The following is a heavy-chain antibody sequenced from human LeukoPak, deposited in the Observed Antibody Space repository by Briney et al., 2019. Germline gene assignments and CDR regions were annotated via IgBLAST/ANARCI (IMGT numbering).Heavy chain of an antibody. J-gene: IGHJ6*02. CDR1: GGSFSGYY. Sequence: SETLSLTCAVYGGSFSGYYWTWIRQRPGKWLEWIGEINHSGSTNYNPSLKSRVTISVDTSKNQFSLRLSSGTAADTAVYYCARDRGAPPPRYYYGMDVWGQGTTVTVSS. CDR3: ARDRGAPPPRYYYGMDV. CDR2: INHSGST. V-gene: IGHV4-34*01.